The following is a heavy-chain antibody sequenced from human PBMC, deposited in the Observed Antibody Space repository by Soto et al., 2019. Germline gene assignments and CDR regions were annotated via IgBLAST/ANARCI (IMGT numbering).Heavy chain of an antibody. CDR3: AKDDFTDRGDDYFDY. J-gene: IGHJ4*02. CDR2: IGASGDIT. D-gene: IGHD2-21*02. Sequence: GGSLRLSCAASGFTFSSYSMHWVRQAPGKGLEWVAGIGASGDITWYADSVKGRLYISRDNSKNTLYLQLNSLRFEDTAVYYCAKDDFTDRGDDYFDYWGPGT. V-gene: IGHV3-23*01. CDR1: GFTFSSYS.